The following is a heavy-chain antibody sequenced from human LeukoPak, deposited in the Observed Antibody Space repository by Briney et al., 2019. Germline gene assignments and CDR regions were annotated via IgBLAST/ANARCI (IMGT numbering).Heavy chain of an antibody. CDR2: ISGSGGST. D-gene: IGHD7-27*01. CDR1: GFTFSSYG. CDR3: ARESWGFDY. J-gene: IGHJ4*02. Sequence: PGGSLRLSCAASGFTFSSYGIHWVRQAPGKGLEWVSAISGSGGSTYYADSVKGRFTISRDNAKNSLYLQMNSLRDEDTAVYYCARESWGFDYWGQGTLVTVSS. V-gene: IGHV3-23*01.